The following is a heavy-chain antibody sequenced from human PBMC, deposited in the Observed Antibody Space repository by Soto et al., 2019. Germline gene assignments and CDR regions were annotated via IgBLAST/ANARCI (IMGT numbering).Heavy chain of an antibody. J-gene: IGHJ4*02. V-gene: IGHV3-74*03. D-gene: IGHD1-26*01. Sequence: EVQLVESGGGLVQPGGSLRLSCAASGFTFSSYWMHWVRQVPGKGLVWVSHIDSDGISTTYADSVKGGFTIYRDNAKNTVYLQMNSLRAEDTAVYYCVRDDVGVGIDYWGLGTLVTVSS. CDR3: VRDDVGVGIDY. CDR2: IDSDGIST. CDR1: GFTFSSYW.